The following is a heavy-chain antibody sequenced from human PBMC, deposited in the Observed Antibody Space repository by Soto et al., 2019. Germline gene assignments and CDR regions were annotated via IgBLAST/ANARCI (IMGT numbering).Heavy chain of an antibody. D-gene: IGHD6-19*01. Sequence: QVQLVESGGGVVQPGRSLRLSCAASGFTFSSYAMHWVRQAPGKGLEWVAVISYDGSNKYYASSVKCRFTISRDNSKNTLYLQMNSLRAEDTAVYYCARDLEVAVAGAWGQGTLVTVSS. CDR2: ISYDGSNK. J-gene: IGHJ5*02. CDR1: GFTFSSYA. V-gene: IGHV3-30-3*01. CDR3: ARDLEVAVAGA.